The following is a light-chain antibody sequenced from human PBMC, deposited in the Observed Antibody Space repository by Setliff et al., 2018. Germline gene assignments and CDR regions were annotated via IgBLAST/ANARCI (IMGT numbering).Light chain of an antibody. J-gene: IGLJ1*01. V-gene: IGLV2-14*03. CDR2: AVS. CDR1: SGDVGSYDL. Sequence: QSALAQPASVSGSPGQSITISCSGTSGDVGSYDLVSWYQQHPGKAPKLIIYAVSDRPSGVSNRFSGSKSGNTASLTISGRQTEDEADYYCNAYTSSSTYVFGTGTKVTVL. CDR3: NAYTSSSTYV.